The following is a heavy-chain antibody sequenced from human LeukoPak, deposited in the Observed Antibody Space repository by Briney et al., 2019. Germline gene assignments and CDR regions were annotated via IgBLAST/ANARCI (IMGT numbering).Heavy chain of an antibody. CDR3: ARAREFSSSSGRAYYFDY. Sequence: SETLSLTCTVSGGSISSGGYYWSWIRQPPGKGPEWIGYIYHSGSTYYNPSLKSRVTISVDRSKNQFSLKLSSVTAADTAVYYCARAREFSSSSGRAYYFDYWGQGTLVTVSS. V-gene: IGHV4-30-2*01. J-gene: IGHJ4*02. CDR2: IYHSGST. D-gene: IGHD6-6*01. CDR1: GGSISSGGYY.